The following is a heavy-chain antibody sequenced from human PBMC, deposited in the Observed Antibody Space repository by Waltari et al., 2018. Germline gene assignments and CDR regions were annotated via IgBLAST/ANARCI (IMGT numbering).Heavy chain of an antibody. D-gene: IGHD5-12*01. CDR2: MNPNTGYT. CDR3: ARGRDVYAGYDYNWFDP. Sequence: QVQLVQSGAEVMKPGASVQVSCTASGYTFTPSELTWVRQATGQGFEWMGWMNPNTGYTVYAQKFQGRVTMTRDTSINTAFMELSSLNSEDTALYYCARGRDVYAGYDYNWFDPWGQGTLVTVSS. V-gene: IGHV1-8*02. CDR1: GYTFTPSE. J-gene: IGHJ5*02.